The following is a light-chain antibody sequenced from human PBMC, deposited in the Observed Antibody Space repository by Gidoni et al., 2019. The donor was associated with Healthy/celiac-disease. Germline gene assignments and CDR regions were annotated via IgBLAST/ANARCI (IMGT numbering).Light chain of an antibody. CDR1: SSDVGGYNY. CDR3: SSYTSRSRV. Sequence: QSALTQPASVSGSPGQSITISCTGTSSDVGGYNYVSWYQQHPGKAPKLMIYEVRNRPSGVPDRCSGSKSGNTASLTISGLQAEDEADYYCSSYTSRSRVFGGGTKLTVL. CDR2: EVR. V-gene: IGLV2-14*01. J-gene: IGLJ2*01.